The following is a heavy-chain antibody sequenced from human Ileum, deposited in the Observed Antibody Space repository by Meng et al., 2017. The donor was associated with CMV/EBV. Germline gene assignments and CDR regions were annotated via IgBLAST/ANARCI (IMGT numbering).Heavy chain of an antibody. J-gene: IGHJ4*02. D-gene: IGHD5-18*01. Sequence: GGSLRLSCAASGFTFSSYAMSWVRQAPGKGLEWVSVISGSGDSTYNADSVKGRFTISRDNSKNSLYLQMNSLRAEDTAVYYCARVIGHSVDYWGQGTLVTVSS. CDR2: ISGSGDST. CDR1: GFTFSSYA. V-gene: IGHV3-23*01. CDR3: ARVIGHSVDY.